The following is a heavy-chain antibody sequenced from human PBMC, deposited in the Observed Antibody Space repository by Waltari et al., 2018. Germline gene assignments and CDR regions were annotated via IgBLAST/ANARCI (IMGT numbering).Heavy chain of an antibody. CDR3: ARAQEGYCSSTSCYTVFDY. J-gene: IGHJ4*02. Sequence: QVQLVQSGAEVKKPGSSVKVSCKASGGTFSSYAISWVRQAPGQGLEWMGGIILIFGTATYEQKFQVRVTMTAAESTSTAYMELSSLRSEDTAVYYCARAQEGYCSSTSCYTVFDYWGQGTLVTVSS. CDR2: IILIFGTA. CDR1: GGTFSSYA. V-gene: IGHV1-69*01. D-gene: IGHD2-2*02.